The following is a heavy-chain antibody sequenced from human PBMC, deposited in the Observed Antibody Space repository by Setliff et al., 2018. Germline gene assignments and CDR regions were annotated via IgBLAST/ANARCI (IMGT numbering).Heavy chain of an antibody. J-gene: IGHJ4*02. V-gene: IGHV3-21*01. D-gene: IGHD3-10*01. CDR2: ISDTTNFI. CDR3: ASYYYGSGSSYIPPHFDY. Sequence: GGSLRLSCTASGLSYINDWVSWVRQAPGKGLEWVSSISDTTNFIYYADSVKGRFTISRDTAKNSLYLQMNSLRAEDSAVYYCASYYYGSGSSYIPPHFDYWGLGTLVTVSS. CDR1: GLSYINDW.